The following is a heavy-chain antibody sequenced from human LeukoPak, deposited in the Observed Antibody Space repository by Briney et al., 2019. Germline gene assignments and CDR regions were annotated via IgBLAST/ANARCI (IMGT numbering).Heavy chain of an antibody. J-gene: IGHJ4*02. CDR1: GFTFSSYW. D-gene: IGHD3-3*01. CDR2: INSDGSST. V-gene: IGHV3-74*01. Sequence: GGSLRLSCAASGFTFSSYWMHWVRQAPGKGLVWVSRINSDGSSTSCADSVKGRFTISRDNAKNTLYLQMNSLRAEDTAVYYCARRGYDFWSGLDYWGQGTLVTVSS. CDR3: ARRGYDFWSGLDY.